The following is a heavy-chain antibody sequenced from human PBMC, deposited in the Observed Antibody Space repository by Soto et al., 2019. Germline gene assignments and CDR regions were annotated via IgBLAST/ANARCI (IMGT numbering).Heavy chain of an antibody. D-gene: IGHD6-19*01. CDR3: ARDSSGCDY. Sequence: GSLRLSCAASGFTFSSYEMNWVRQAPGEGLEWVSYISSSGSTIYYADSVKGRFTISRDNAKNSLYLQMNSLRAEDTAVYYCARDSSGCDYWGQGTLVTVSS. V-gene: IGHV3-48*03. J-gene: IGHJ4*02. CDR1: GFTFSSYE. CDR2: ISSSGSTI.